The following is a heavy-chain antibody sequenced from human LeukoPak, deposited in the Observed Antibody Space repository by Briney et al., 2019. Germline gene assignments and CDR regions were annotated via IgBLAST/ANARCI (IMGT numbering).Heavy chain of an antibody. V-gene: IGHV4-39*01. CDR1: GASISCTRYH. Sequence: SETLSLTCTVSGASISCTRYHWGWVRQPPGKGLEWIGTIYYSGTTYYTPSLKSRVTIYIDTSKKQFSLKLSSVTAAANDVYYCARLVGAATDPFDDWGQGTLVTVSS. J-gene: IGHJ4*02. D-gene: IGHD1-26*01. CDR2: IYYSGTT. CDR3: ARLVGAATDPFDD.